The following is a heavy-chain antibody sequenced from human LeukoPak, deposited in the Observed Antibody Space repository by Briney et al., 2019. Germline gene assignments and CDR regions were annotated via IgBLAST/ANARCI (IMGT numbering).Heavy chain of an antibody. CDR3: AKSGIVATIPLDY. Sequence: PGGSLRLSCAASGFTFNSYGMHWVRQAPGKGLEWVAVIWYDGSNKYYADSVKGRFTISRDNSKNTLYLQMNSLRAEDTAVYYYAKSGIVATIPLDYWGQGTLVTVSS. J-gene: IGHJ4*02. CDR1: GFTFNSYG. CDR2: IWYDGSNK. D-gene: IGHD5-12*01. V-gene: IGHV3-33*06.